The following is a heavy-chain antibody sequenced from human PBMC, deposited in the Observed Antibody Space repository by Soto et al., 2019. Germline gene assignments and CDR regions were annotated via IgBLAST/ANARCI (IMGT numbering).Heavy chain of an antibody. CDR2: ISSSSSSI. Sequence: GGSLRLSCAASGFTFSSYSMNWVRQAPGKGLEWVSYISSSSSSIYYADSVKGRFTISRDNAKNSLYLQMNSLRAEDTAVYYCARDYHDRSGDSSFDYWGQGTLVTVSS. D-gene: IGHD3-22*01. J-gene: IGHJ4*02. CDR3: ARDYHDRSGDSSFDY. V-gene: IGHV3-48*01. CDR1: GFTFSSYS.